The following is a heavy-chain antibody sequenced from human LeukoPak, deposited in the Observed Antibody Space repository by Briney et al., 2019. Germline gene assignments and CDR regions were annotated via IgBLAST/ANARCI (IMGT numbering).Heavy chain of an antibody. D-gene: IGHD3-3*01. CDR1: GGSFSGYY. Sequence: SETLSLTCAVYGGSFSGYYWSWIRQPPGKGLEWIGEINHSGSTNYNPALKSRVTISVDTSKNQFSLKLSSLTAADTAVYYCARAPPKGGRFLEWSYDLDYGGQGSLVTAPS. CDR2: INHSGST. J-gene: IGHJ4*02. CDR3: ARAPPKGGRFLEWSYDLDY. V-gene: IGHV4-34*01.